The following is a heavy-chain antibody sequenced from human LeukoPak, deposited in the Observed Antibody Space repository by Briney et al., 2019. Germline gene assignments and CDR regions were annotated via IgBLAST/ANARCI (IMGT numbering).Heavy chain of an antibody. CDR3: AKGYGQQLVNNWFDP. Sequence: GGSLRLSCAASGFTFSSYGMHWVRQAPGKGLEWVAVISYDGSNKYYADSVKGRFTISRDNSKNTLYLQMNSLRAEDTAVYYCAKGYGQQLVNNWFDPWGQGTLVTVSS. CDR2: ISYDGSNK. V-gene: IGHV3-30*18. D-gene: IGHD6-13*01. J-gene: IGHJ5*02. CDR1: GFTFSSYG.